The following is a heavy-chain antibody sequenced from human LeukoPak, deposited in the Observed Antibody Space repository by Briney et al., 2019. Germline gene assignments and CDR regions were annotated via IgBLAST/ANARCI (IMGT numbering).Heavy chain of an antibody. V-gene: IGHV3-30*18. CDR3: AKDHSSGSLRSVDS. CDR1: GFTFSSYG. D-gene: IGHD6-19*01. J-gene: IGHJ4*02. CDR2: ISYDGSNK. Sequence: PGGSLRLSCAASGFTFSSYGMHWVRQAPGKGLEWVAVISYDGSNKYYADSVKGRFTISRDNSKNTLYLQMNSLRAEDTAVYYCAKDHSSGSLRSVDSWGQGTLVTVSS.